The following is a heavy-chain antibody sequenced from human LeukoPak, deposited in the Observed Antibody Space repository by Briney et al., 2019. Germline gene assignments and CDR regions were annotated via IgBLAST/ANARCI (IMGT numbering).Heavy chain of an antibody. D-gene: IGHD4-17*01. Sequence: PSETLSLTCTVSGGSISSYYWSWIRQPPGKGLEWIGYIYYSGSTNYNPSLKSRVTISVDTSKNQFSLQLSSVTAADKAVYYCARAEDYGDSMDYWGQGTLVTVSS. CDR2: IYYSGST. J-gene: IGHJ4*02. CDR1: GGSISSYY. V-gene: IGHV4-59*01. CDR3: ARAEDYGDSMDY.